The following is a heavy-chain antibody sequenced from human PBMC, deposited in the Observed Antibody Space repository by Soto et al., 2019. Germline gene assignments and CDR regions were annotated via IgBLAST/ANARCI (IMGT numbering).Heavy chain of an antibody. CDR1: GFTFSSYG. J-gene: IGHJ4*02. D-gene: IGHD3-10*01. Sequence: QVQLVESGGGVVQPGRSLRLSCAASGFTFSSYGMHWVRQAPGKGLEWVAVISYDGSNKYYADSVKGRFTISRDNSKNTLYLQMNSRRAEATAVYYCAPWFGAFDYWGQGTLVTVSS. CDR3: APWFGAFDY. CDR2: ISYDGSNK. V-gene: IGHV3-30*03.